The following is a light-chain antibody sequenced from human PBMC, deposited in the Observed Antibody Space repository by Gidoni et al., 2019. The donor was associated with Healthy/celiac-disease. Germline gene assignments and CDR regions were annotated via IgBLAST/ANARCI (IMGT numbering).Light chain of an antibody. Sequence: DIQMTQSPSSLSASVGDSVTITCRASQSISSYLNCYQQKPGKAPKLLIYAASSLQSGVPSRFSGSGSGTDFTLTISSLQPEDFATYYCQQSYSTLFTFGPGTKVDIK. CDR3: QQSYSTLFT. J-gene: IGKJ3*01. CDR2: AAS. CDR1: QSISSY. V-gene: IGKV1-39*01.